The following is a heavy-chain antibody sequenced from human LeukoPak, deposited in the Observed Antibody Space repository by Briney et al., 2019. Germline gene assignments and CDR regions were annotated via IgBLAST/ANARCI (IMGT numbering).Heavy chain of an antibody. J-gene: IGHJ3*02. CDR2: ISSSSSYI. CDR1: GFTFSDYY. CDR3: ARPLYDSSGYGGSSDAFDI. V-gene: IGHV3-11*06. D-gene: IGHD3-22*01. Sequence: PGGSLRLSCAASGFTFSDYYMSWIRQAPGKGLEWVSSISSSSSYIYYADSVKGRFTISRDNAKNSLYLQMNSLRAEDTAVYYCARPLYDSSGYGGSSDAFDIWGQGTMVTVSS.